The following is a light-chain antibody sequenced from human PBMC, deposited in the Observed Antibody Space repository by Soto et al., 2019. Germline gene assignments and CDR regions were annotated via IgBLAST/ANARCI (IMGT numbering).Light chain of an antibody. Sequence: DIQMTQSPSTLSASVGDRVTITCRASQSISSWLAWYQQKPGKAPKLLIYDASSLESGVPSRFSGSGSGTEFTLTISSLQPDDFATYYCQQYNSPPYTFGQGTKLEIK. CDR2: DAS. CDR1: QSISSW. J-gene: IGKJ2*01. CDR3: QQYNSPPYT. V-gene: IGKV1-5*01.